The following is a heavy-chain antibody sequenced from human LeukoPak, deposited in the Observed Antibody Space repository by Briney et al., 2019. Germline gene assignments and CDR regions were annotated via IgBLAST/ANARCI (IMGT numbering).Heavy chain of an antibody. CDR1: GGTFSSYA. V-gene: IGHV1-69*04. Sequence: WASVKVSCKASGGTFSSYAISWVRQAPGQGLEWMGRIIPILGIANYAQKFQGRVTITADKSTSTAYMELSSLRSEDTAVYYCARDQGPYHYDSSGYWAFDYWGQGTLVTVSS. CDR2: IIPILGIA. D-gene: IGHD3-22*01. CDR3: ARDQGPYHYDSSGYWAFDY. J-gene: IGHJ4*02.